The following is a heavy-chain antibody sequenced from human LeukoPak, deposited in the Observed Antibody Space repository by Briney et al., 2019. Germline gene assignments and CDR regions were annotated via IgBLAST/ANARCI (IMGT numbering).Heavy chain of an antibody. Sequence: SVKVSCKASGGTFSSYAISWVRQAPGQGLEWMGGIIPIFGTANYAQKFQGRVTITADESTSTAYMELSSLRSEDTAVYYCARSVGAPTGVYYYYMDVWGKGTTVTVSS. J-gene: IGHJ6*03. CDR2: IIPIFGTA. D-gene: IGHD1-26*01. CDR3: ARSVGAPTGVYYYYMDV. CDR1: GGTFSSYA. V-gene: IGHV1-69*13.